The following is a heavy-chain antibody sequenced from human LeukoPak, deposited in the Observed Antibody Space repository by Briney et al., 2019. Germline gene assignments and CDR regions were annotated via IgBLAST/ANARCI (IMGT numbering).Heavy chain of an antibody. D-gene: IGHD6-19*01. CDR2: ISGNTGAT. Sequence: GGSLRLSCAASGFTFKNFVMTWVRQAPGQGLDWVSAISGNTGATYHADSVKGRFTISRDNSKNTLYLQMNSLRAEDTAVYYCAKGDNYAVAGYGMDVWGQGTTVTVSS. CDR3: AKGDNYAVAGYGMDV. J-gene: IGHJ6*02. CDR1: GFTFKNFV. V-gene: IGHV3-23*01.